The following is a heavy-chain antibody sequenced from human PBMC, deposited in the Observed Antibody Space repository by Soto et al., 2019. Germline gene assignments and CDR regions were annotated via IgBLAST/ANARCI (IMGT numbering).Heavy chain of an antibody. D-gene: IGHD6-13*01. CDR3: ARDLESSWSYYYGMDV. J-gene: IGHJ6*02. CDR1: GFTFSSYG. Sequence: QVQLVESGGGVVQPGRSLRLSCAASGFTFSSYGMHWVRQAPGKGREWGAVIWYDGSNKYYADSVKGRFTISRDNSKNTLYLQMNRLRAEDTAVYYCARDLESSWSYYYGMDVWGQGTTVTVSS. V-gene: IGHV3-33*01. CDR2: IWYDGSNK.